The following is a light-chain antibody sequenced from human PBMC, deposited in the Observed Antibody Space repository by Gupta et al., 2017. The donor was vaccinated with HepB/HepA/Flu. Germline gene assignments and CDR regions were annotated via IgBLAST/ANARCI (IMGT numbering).Light chain of an antibody. CDR2: VKN. CDR1: SLRNYY. Sequence: SSALTQDPAVPVALGKTVSMTCKGDSLRNYYASWYQQTAGQAPHLVIYVKNIRPSGIPDRFSGSSSGNTASFTITGAQAEDEADYYCNSRDSSGNHLLFGGGTKLTVL. CDR3: NSRDSSGNHLL. J-gene: IGLJ2*01. V-gene: IGLV3-19*01.